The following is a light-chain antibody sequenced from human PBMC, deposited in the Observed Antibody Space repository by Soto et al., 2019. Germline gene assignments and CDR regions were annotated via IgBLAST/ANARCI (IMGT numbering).Light chain of an antibody. J-gene: IGKJ1*01. V-gene: IGKV1-5*03. CDR3: QQYNSYPGT. CDR1: QSISSW. CDR2: KAS. Sequence: DIQMTQSPSTLSASVGDRVTITCRASQSISSWLAWYQQKPGEAPKLLIYKASSLESGVTSRFSGSGSGTEFTLTISSLQPDDFATYYCQQYNSYPGTFGQGTKVEIK.